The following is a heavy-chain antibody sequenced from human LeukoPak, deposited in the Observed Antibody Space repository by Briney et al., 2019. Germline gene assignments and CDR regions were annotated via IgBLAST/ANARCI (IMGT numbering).Heavy chain of an antibody. CDR1: GFTFSSYG. CDR3: AKDGYIAANGAFDI. Sequence: PGGSLRLSCAASGFTFSSYGMHWVRQAPGKGLEWVAVISYDGSNKYYADSVKGRFTISRDNSKSTLYLQMNSLRAEDTAVYYCAKDGYIAANGAFDIWGQGTMVTVSS. V-gene: IGHV3-30*18. CDR2: ISYDGSNK. D-gene: IGHD6-6*01. J-gene: IGHJ3*02.